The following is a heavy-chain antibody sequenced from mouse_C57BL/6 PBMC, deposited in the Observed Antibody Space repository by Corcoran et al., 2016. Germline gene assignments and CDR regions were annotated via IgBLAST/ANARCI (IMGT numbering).Heavy chain of an antibody. Sequence: QVQLKQSGAELVRPGASVKLSCKASGYTFTDYYINWVKQRPGHGLEWIARIYPGSGNTYYNEKFKGKATLTAEKSSSTAYMQLSSLTSEDSAVYFCARSNGNYYFDYWGQGTTLTVSS. D-gene: IGHD2-1*01. J-gene: IGHJ2*01. V-gene: IGHV1-76*01. CDR3: ARSNGNYYFDY. CDR1: GYTFTDYY. CDR2: IYPGSGNT.